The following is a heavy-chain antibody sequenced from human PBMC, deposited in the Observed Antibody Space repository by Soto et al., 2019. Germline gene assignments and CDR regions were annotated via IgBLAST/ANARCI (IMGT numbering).Heavy chain of an antibody. V-gene: IGHV3-23*01. J-gene: IGHJ4*02. CDR2: ISGSGGST. Sequence: PGGSLRLSCAASGFTFSSYAMSWVRQAPGKGLEWVSAISGSGGSTYYADSVKGRFTISRDNSKNTLYLQMNSLRAEDTAVYYCQGSSGWAPTKYYFDYWGQGTLVTVSS. CDR1: GFTFSSYA. CDR3: QGSSGWAPTKYYFDY. D-gene: IGHD6-19*01.